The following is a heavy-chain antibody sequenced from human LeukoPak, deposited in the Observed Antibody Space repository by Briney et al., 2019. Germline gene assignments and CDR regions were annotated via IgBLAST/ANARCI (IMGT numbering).Heavy chain of an antibody. D-gene: IGHD6-13*01. V-gene: IGHV3-74*01. CDR3: AKTIAAAGTC. J-gene: IGHJ4*02. CDR2: INTNGDSA. CDR1: GFKFSSHW. Sequence: GGSLRLSCAVSGFKFSSHWMNWVRQVPGKGLMWVAHINTNGDSANYADSVKGRFTISRDNAKNTLYLQMNSLRAEDTAVYYCAKTIAAAGTCWGQGTLVTVSS.